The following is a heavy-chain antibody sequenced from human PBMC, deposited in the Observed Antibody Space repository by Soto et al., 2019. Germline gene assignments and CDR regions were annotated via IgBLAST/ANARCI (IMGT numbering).Heavy chain of an antibody. Sequence: QVQLVQSGAEVKKPGSSVKVSCKASGGTFSSYAISWVRQAPGQGLEWMGGIIPIFGTANYAQKFQGRVTITADEATSTAHMELSSLRSEDKAVYFWSSVLWDWFDPWGHGTLVTVSS. D-gene: IGHD1-26*01. V-gene: IGHV1-69*01. CDR2: IIPIFGTA. CDR3: SSVLWDWFDP. CDR1: GGTFSSYA. J-gene: IGHJ5*02.